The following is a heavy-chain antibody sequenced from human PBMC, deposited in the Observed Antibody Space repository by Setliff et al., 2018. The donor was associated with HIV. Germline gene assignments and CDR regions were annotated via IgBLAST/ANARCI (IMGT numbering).Heavy chain of an antibody. CDR3: ARGLGMVESTTPFDF. V-gene: IGHV4-34*01. CDR2: INHSGSN. D-gene: IGHD1-26*01. CDR1: GESLSPSY. Sequence: SETLSLTCAVYGESLSPSYWSWIRQPPGKGLEWIGEINHSGSNNYNPSLKSRVTLSVDTSKNQFSLKLTSVTAADTAVYYCARGLGMVESTTPFDFWGQGTLVTVSS. J-gene: IGHJ4*02.